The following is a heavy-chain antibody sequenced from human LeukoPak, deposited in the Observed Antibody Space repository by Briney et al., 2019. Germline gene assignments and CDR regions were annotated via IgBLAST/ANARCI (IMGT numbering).Heavy chain of an antibody. Sequence: GGSLRLSCAASGFAFNTYSMNWVRQAPGKGLEWVSFIFSSSTYIYYTDSVKGRFTISRDNSKNTLYLQMNSLRAEDTAVYYCASSSDIYGSGSYFNSLGDVWGKGTTVSISS. CDR3: ASSSDIYGSGSYFNSLGDV. D-gene: IGHD3-10*01. CDR2: IFSSSTYI. J-gene: IGHJ6*04. V-gene: IGHV3-21*04. CDR1: GFAFNTYS.